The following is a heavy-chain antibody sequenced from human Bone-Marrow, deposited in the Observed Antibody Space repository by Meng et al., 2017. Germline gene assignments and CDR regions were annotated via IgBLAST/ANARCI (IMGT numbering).Heavy chain of an antibody. CDR2: IYYSGTT. CDR3: ARDIRQGGNIWFDP. V-gene: IGHV4-31*01. J-gene: IGHJ5*02. Sequence: QGQLQESGPGLVKPYQTLSLTCTVSGGSISSGGYYWSWIRQHPGKGLEWIGYIYYSGTTYYNPSLSSLVTISVDTSKNQFSLNLSSVTAADTAVYYCARDIRQGGNIWFDPWGQGTLVTVSS. D-gene: IGHD3-16*01. CDR1: GGSISSGGYY.